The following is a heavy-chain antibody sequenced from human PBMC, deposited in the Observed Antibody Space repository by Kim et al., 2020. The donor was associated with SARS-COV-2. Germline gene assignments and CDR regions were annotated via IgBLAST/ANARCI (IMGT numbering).Heavy chain of an antibody. V-gene: IGHV3-11*01. CDR1: GFTFSDYY. CDR3: ARGDYDYIWGSYREKNYYYYGMDV. D-gene: IGHD3-16*02. Sequence: GGSLRLSCAASGFTFSDYYMSWIRQAPGKGLEWVSYISSSGSTIYYADSVKGRFTISRDNAKNSLYLQMNSLRAEDTDVYYCARGDYDYIWGSYREKNYYYYGMDVWGQGTTVTVSS. J-gene: IGHJ6*02. CDR2: ISSSGSTI.